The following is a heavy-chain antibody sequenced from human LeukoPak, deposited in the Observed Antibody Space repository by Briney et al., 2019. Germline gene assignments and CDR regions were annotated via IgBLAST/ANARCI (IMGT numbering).Heavy chain of an antibody. Sequence: GGSLRLSCAASGFTVSSNYMSWVRQAPGKGLEWVSVIYSGGSTYYADSVKGRFAISRHNSKNTLYLQMNSLRAEDTAVYYCASSSGWYGDAFDIWGQGTMVTVSS. CDR1: GFTVSSNY. CDR2: IYSGGST. J-gene: IGHJ3*02. V-gene: IGHV3-53*04. CDR3: ASSSGWYGDAFDI. D-gene: IGHD6-19*01.